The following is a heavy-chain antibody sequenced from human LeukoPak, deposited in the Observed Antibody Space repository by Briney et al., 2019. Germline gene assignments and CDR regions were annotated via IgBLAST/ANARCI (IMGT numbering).Heavy chain of an antibody. V-gene: IGHV3-30*02. Sequence: GGSLRLSCAASEFTFSRYGMNWVRQAPGKGLEWVAFIRYDGSNKYYADSVKGRFTISRDNSKNTLYLQMNSLRAEDTAVYYCAKREEIVGATGESLGAFDIWGQGTMVTVSS. CDR3: AKREEIVGATGESLGAFDI. D-gene: IGHD1-26*01. CDR2: IRYDGSNK. CDR1: EFTFSRYG. J-gene: IGHJ3*02.